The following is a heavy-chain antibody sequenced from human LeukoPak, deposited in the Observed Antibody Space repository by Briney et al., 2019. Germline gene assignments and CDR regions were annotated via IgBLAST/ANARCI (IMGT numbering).Heavy chain of an antibody. Sequence: SVKVSCKASGGTFSSYAISWVRQAPGQGLEWMGGIIPIFGTANYAQKFQGRVTITADESTSTAYMELSSLRSEDTAVYYCASGIMSGIAVAGTGTFDYWGQGTLVTVSS. D-gene: IGHD6-19*01. CDR3: ASGIMSGIAVAGTGTFDY. CDR1: GGTFSSYA. J-gene: IGHJ4*02. V-gene: IGHV1-69*13. CDR2: IIPIFGTA.